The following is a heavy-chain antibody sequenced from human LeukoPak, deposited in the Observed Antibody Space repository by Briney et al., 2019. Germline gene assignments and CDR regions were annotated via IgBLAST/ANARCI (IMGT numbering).Heavy chain of an antibody. V-gene: IGHV1-18*01. CDR2: VSAYNGHT. CDR3: ARDRGYSGYAEYYFDY. CDR1: GHTFTTYG. Sequence: GASVKVSCKASGHTFTTYGISWVRQAPGQGLEWMGWVSAYNGHTNYAQNLQGRVTMTTDTSTTTAYMELRSLRSDDTAVYYCARDRGYSGYAEYYFDYWGQGTLVTVSS. J-gene: IGHJ4*02. D-gene: IGHD5-12*01.